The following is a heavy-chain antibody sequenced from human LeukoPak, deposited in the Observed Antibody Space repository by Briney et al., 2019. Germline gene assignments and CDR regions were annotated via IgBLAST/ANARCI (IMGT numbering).Heavy chain of an antibody. D-gene: IGHD3-3*01. CDR2: ISGSGGST. J-gene: IGHJ3*02. Sequence: GGSLRLSCAASGFTFSSYAMSWVRQAPGKGLEWVSAISGSGGSTYYADSVKGRFTISRDNSKNPLYLQMNSLRAEDTAVYYCATDHLITIFGGVTDDAFDIWGQGTMVTVSS. CDR3: ATDHLITIFGGVTDDAFDI. CDR1: GFTFSSYA. V-gene: IGHV3-23*01.